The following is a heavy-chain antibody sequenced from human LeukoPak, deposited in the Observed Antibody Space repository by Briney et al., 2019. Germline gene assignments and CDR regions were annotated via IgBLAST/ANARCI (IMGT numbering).Heavy chain of an antibody. D-gene: IGHD5-24*01. CDR1: NDSFSNYY. Sequence: SETLSLTCTVSNDSFSNYYWTWIRQSPGKALEWIGYVYYTDKTHYNPSLKSRVFISADTSQNQFSLRLSSVTAADTAVYYCARASMRRRDGYNRHYEIDYWGQGTLVTVSS. V-gene: IGHV4-59*01. CDR2: VYYTDKT. J-gene: IGHJ4*02. CDR3: ARASMRRRDGYNRHYEIDY.